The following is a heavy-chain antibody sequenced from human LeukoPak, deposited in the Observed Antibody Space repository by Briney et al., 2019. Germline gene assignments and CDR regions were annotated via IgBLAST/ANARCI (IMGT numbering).Heavy chain of an antibody. CDR1: GGSISSYY. V-gene: IGHV4-59*08. J-gene: IGHJ2*01. CDR2: IYYSGST. Sequence: PSETLSLTCTVSGGSISSYYWSWIRQPPGKGLEWIGYIYYSGSTNYNPSLKSRVTISVDTSKNQFSLKLSSVTAADTAVYYCARHATDTASPHYTRRPSIDLWGRGTLVTVSS. D-gene: IGHD5-18*01. CDR3: ARHATDTASPHYTRRPSIDL.